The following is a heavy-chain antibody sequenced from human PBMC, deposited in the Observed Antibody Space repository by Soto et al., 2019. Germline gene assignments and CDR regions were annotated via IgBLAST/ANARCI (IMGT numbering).Heavy chain of an antibody. V-gene: IGHV1-69*05. Sequence: SVKVSCKASGGTFSSYAISWVRQAPGQGLEWMGGIIPIFGTANYAQKLQGRVTMTTDTSTSTAYMELRSLRSDDTAVYYCARYFYDSSGYRDDYWGQGTXVTVSS. CDR2: IIPIFGTA. J-gene: IGHJ4*02. CDR1: GGTFSSYA. CDR3: ARYFYDSSGYRDDY. D-gene: IGHD3-22*01.